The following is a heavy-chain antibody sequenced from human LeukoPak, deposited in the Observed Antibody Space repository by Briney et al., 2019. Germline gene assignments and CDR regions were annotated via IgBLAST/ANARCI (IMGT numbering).Heavy chain of an antibody. J-gene: IGHJ4*02. V-gene: IGHV3-66*01. CDR1: GFTVSSNY. Sequence: PGGSLRLSCAASGFTVSSNYMSWVRQAPGKGLEWVSVIYSGGSTYYADSVKGRFTIFRDNSKNTLYLQMNSLRAEDTAVYYCARTTRRMYFDYWGQGTLVTVSS. D-gene: IGHD1-1*01. CDR3: ARTTRRMYFDY. CDR2: IYSGGST.